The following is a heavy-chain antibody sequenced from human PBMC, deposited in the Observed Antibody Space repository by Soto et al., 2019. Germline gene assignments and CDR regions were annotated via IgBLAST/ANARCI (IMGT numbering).Heavy chain of an antibody. CDR2: IYYSGST. CDR3: ARGAELRFNALDI. Sequence: SETLSLTCTVSGGSISSGGYYWSWIRQHPGKGLEWIGYIYYSGSTYYNPSLKSRVTISVDTSKNRFSLKLSSVTAADTAVYYCARGAELRFNALDIWGQGTMVTVSS. CDR1: GGSISSGGYY. D-gene: IGHD3-3*01. J-gene: IGHJ3*02. V-gene: IGHV4-31*03.